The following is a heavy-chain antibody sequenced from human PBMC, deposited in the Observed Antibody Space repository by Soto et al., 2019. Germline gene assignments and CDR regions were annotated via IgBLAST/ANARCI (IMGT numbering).Heavy chain of an antibody. CDR3: AKDSSGWYGQAFDI. CDR1: GFTFSSYG. CDR2: ISYDGSNK. J-gene: IGHJ3*02. D-gene: IGHD6-19*01. Sequence: QVQLVESGGGVVQPGRSLRLSCAASGFTFSSYGMHWVRQAPGKGLEWVAVISYDGSNKYYADSVKGRFTISRDNSKNTLYLQMNSRRAEDTAVYYCAKDSSGWYGQAFDIWGQGTMVTVSS. V-gene: IGHV3-30*18.